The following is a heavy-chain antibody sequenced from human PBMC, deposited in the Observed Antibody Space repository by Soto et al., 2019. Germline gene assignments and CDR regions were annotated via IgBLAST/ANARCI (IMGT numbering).Heavy chain of an antibody. CDR3: ARVQYSSSSGEAFDI. J-gene: IGHJ3*02. CDR1: GFTFSSYG. D-gene: IGHD6-6*01. V-gene: IGHV3-33*01. CDR2: ILYDGSNK. Sequence: GGSLKLSCAASGFTFSSYGMHWVRQAPGKGLEWVEVILYDGSNKYYADSVKGRFTISRDISKNTLYLQMNSLRAEDTAVYYCARVQYSSSSGEAFDIWGQGTMVTVSS.